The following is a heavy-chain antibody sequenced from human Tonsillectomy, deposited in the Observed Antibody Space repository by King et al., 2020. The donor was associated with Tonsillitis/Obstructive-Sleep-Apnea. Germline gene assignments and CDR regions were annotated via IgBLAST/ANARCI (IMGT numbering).Heavy chain of an antibody. Sequence: QVQLQQWGAGLLKPSETLSLTCAVYGGSFSGYFWSWIRQPPGKGLEWIGEINHSGSTNYNPSLKSRVTISLDTSKNQFSLSLSSVTAADTAMYYCAREYFYHSSGYYDSWGQGTLVTVSS. V-gene: IGHV4-34*01. CDR1: GGSFSGYF. D-gene: IGHD3-22*01. CDR3: AREYFYHSSGYYDS. CDR2: INHSGST. J-gene: IGHJ4*02.